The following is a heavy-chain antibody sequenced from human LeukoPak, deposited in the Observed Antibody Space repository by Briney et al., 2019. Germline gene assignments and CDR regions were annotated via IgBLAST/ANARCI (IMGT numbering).Heavy chain of an antibody. CDR2: ISSSSSTI. J-gene: IGHJ4*02. Sequence: PGGSLRLSCAASGFTFSSYSMNWVRQAPGKGLEWVSYISSSSSTIYYADSVKGRFTISRDNSKNTLYLQMNSLRAEDTAVYYCARGGGFIVGATPYYFDYWGQGTLVTVSS. V-gene: IGHV3-48*01. CDR3: ARGGGFIVGATPYYFDY. D-gene: IGHD1-26*01. CDR1: GFTFSSYS.